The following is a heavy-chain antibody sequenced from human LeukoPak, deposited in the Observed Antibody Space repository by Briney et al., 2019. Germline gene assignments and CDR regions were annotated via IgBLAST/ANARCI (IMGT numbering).Heavy chain of an antibody. Sequence: PSETLSLTCTVSGGSISSYYWSWLRQPPGKGLEWIGYIYYSGSTNYNPSLKSRVTISVDTSKNQFSLKLSSVTAADTAVYYCARVGDRDWFDPWGQGTLVTVSS. CDR2: IYYSGST. V-gene: IGHV4-59*01. D-gene: IGHD3-16*01. J-gene: IGHJ5*02. CDR3: ARVGDRDWFDP. CDR1: GGSISSYY.